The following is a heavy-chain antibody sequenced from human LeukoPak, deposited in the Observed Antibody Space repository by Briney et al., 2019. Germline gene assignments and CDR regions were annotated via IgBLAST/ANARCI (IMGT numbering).Heavy chain of an antibody. Sequence: GGSLRLSCAASGFTFSSYGMHWVRQAPGKGLEWVAVISYDGSNKYYADSVKGRFTISRDNSKNTLYLQMNSLRAEDTAVYYCASGRATMLTFDYWGQGTLVTVSS. V-gene: IGHV3-30*03. J-gene: IGHJ4*02. CDR2: ISYDGSNK. CDR3: ASGRATMLTFDY. CDR1: GFTFSSYG. D-gene: IGHD5-12*01.